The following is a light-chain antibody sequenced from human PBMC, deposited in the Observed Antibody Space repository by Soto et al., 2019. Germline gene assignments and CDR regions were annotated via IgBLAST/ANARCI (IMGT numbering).Light chain of an antibody. J-gene: IGKJ3*01. CDR2: AAS. Sequence: IQLTQSPSFLSASVGDRVRLTCRASQGISSYIAWYQQKPGKAPKLLIYAASTLQSGVPSRFSGSGSGTDFTLTISSLQPEDFATYYCQQLTSYPRTFGPGTKVDIK. CDR1: QGISSY. CDR3: QQLTSYPRT. V-gene: IGKV1-9*01.